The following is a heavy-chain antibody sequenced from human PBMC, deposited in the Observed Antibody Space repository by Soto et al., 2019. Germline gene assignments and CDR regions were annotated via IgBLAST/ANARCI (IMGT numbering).Heavy chain of an antibody. CDR3: ASSLWNCSSTSCQEDY. CDR2: IYYSGST. V-gene: IGHV4-59*01. J-gene: IGHJ4*02. Sequence: LSLTCTVSGGSISSYYWSWIRQPPGKGLEWIGYIYYSGSTNYNPSLKSRVTISVDTSKNQFSLKLSSVTAADTAVYYCASSLWNCSSTSCQEDYWGQGTLVTVSS. D-gene: IGHD2-2*01. CDR1: GGSISSYY.